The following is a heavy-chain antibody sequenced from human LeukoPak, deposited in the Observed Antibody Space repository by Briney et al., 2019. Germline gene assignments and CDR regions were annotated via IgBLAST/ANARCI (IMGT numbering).Heavy chain of an antibody. CDR3: ANLGIGRDGYNYGVRNWFDP. Sequence: GGSLRLSCAASGFTFGNYAMTWVRQAPGKGLEWVSTITSSASSTDYADSVKGRFTISRDNSKNILYLQMNSLRAEDTAVYYCANLGIGRDGYNYGVRNWFDPWGQGTLVTVSS. D-gene: IGHD5-24*01. CDR1: GFTFGNYA. J-gene: IGHJ5*02. CDR2: ITSSASST. V-gene: IGHV3-23*01.